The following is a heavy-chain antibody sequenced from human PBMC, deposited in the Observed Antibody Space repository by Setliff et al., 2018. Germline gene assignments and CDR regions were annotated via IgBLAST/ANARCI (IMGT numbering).Heavy chain of an antibody. CDR1: DDSMNSGAYY. V-gene: IGHV4-31*03. CDR3: TSVLNSVSDAFDV. CDR2: ISYSATT. D-gene: IGHD1-26*01. Sequence: KPSETLSLTCIVSDDSMNSGAYYWSWIRQHPGQGLEWIGYISYSATTSYNPSLKSRISISMHTSRDQLSLKLASVTAADTAVYYCTSVLNSVSDAFDVWGQGTVVTVS. J-gene: IGHJ3*01.